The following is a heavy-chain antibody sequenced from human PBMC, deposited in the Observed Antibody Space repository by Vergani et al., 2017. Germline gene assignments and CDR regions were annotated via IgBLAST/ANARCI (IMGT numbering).Heavy chain of an antibody. CDR1: GGSISSGSYY. CDR2: IYTSGST. J-gene: IGHJ5*02. D-gene: IGHD6-19*01. Sequence: QVQLQESGPGLVKPSQTLSLTCTVSGGSISSGSYYWSWIRQPAGKGLEWIGRIYTSGSTNYNPSLKSRVTISVDTSKNQFSLKLSCVTAADTAVYYCARGYSSGWGGFDPWGQGTLVTVSS. V-gene: IGHV4-61*02. CDR3: ARGYSSGWGGFDP.